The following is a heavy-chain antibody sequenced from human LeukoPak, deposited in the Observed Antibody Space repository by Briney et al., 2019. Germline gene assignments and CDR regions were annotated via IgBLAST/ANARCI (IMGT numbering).Heavy chain of an antibody. D-gene: IGHD4-23*01. CDR1: GYTFTSYY. CDR2: IIPIFGTA. Sequence: SVKVSCKASGYTFTSYYMHWVRQAPGQGLEWMGGIIPIFGTANYAQKFQGRVTITTDESTSTAYMELSSLRSEDTAVYYCARAVKGFDYWGQGTLVTVSS. V-gene: IGHV1-69*05. CDR3: ARAVKGFDY. J-gene: IGHJ4*02.